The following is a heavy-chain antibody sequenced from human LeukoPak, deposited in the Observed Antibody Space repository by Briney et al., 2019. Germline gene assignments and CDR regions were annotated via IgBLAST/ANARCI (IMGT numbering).Heavy chain of an antibody. CDR2: IRSKGNSYAT. CDR3: AGPYDSSGHAFDY. J-gene: IGHJ4*02. Sequence: GGSLKLSCAASGFTFSGSAMHWVRQASGKGPEWVGRIRSKGNSYATAYAASVEGRFTISRDDSKNTAYLQMNSLKTEDTAVYYCAGPYDSSGHAFDYWGRGTLVTVSS. D-gene: IGHD3-22*01. CDR1: GFTFSGSA. V-gene: IGHV3-73*01.